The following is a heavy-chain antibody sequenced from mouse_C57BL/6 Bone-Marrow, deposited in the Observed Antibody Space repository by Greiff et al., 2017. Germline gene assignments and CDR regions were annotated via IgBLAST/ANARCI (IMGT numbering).Heavy chain of an antibody. V-gene: IGHV5-12*01. CDR2: ISNGGGST. D-gene: IGHD2-3*01. CDR1: GFTFSDYY. CDR3: ARRGGYYDGYYVSYYAMDY. Sequence: EVQLVESGGGLVQPGGSLKLSCAASGFTFSDYYMYWVRQTPEKRLEWVAYISNGGGSTYYPDTVKGRFPISRDNAKNTLYLQMSRLKSEDTAMYYCARRGGYYDGYYVSYYAMDYWGQGTSVTVSS. J-gene: IGHJ4*01.